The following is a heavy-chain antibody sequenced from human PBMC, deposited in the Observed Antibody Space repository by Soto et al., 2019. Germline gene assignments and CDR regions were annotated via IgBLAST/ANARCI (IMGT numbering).Heavy chain of an antibody. D-gene: IGHD2-8*01. V-gene: IGHV3-23*01. CDR2: ISGSGGST. CDR3: ARGVLPIPLMVYAIQDNWNDSKDY. Sequence: GGSLRLSCAASGFTFSSYAMSWVRQAPGKGLEWVSAISGSGGSTYYADSVKGRFTISRDNSKNTLYLQMNSLRAEDTAVYYCARGVLPIPLMVYAIQDNWNDSKDYWGQGTLVTVSS. J-gene: IGHJ4*02. CDR1: GFTFSSYA.